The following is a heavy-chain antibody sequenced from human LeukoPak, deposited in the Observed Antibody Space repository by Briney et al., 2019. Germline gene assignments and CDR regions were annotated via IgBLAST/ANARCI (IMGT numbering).Heavy chain of an antibody. CDR3: ARPSQVAYDSSGYLDY. CDR2: IYYSGST. D-gene: IGHD3-22*01. CDR1: GGSISTYY. J-gene: IGHJ4*02. Sequence: SETLSLTCTVSGGSISTYYWSWIRQPPGKGLECIGYIYYSGSTNYNPSLKSRVTISVDTSKNQFSLKLSSVTAADTAVYYCARPSQVAYDSSGYLDYWGQGALVTVSS. V-gene: IGHV4-59*01.